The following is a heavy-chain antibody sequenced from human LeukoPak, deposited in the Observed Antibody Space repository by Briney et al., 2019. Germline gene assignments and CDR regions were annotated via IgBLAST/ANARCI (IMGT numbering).Heavy chain of an antibody. D-gene: IGHD6-19*01. V-gene: IGHV1-2*02. J-gene: IGHJ4*02. CDR3: ARAIAVAAFDY. Sequence: ASVKVSYKASGYTFTGYYMHWVRQAPGQGLEWMGWINPNSGDTNYAQKFQGRVTMTRDTSINTAYMELSRLRSDDTAVYYCARAIAVAAFDYWGQGTLVTVSS. CDR2: INPNSGDT. CDR1: GYTFTGYY.